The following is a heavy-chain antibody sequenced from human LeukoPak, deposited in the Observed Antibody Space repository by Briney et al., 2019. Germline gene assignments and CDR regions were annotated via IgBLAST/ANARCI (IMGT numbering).Heavy chain of an antibody. CDR3: AREEAAAGTGVDY. CDR2: IIPIFGTA. J-gene: IGHJ4*02. CDR1: GGTFSSYA. V-gene: IGHV1-69*01. D-gene: IGHD6-13*01. Sequence: SVKVSCKASGGTFSSYAISWVRQAPGQGLEWMGGIIPIFGTANYAQKFQGRVTITADESTSTAYMELSSLRSEATAVYYCAREEAAAGTGVDYWGQGTLVTVSS.